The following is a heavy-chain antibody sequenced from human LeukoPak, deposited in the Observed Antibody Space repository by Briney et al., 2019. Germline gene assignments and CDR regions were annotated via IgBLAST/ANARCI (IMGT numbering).Heavy chain of an antibody. CDR3: ARGKVGGIASDH. Sequence: GGSLRLSCAASGFSVSTYGMQWVRQAPGKGLEWVTVISLDGINKHYGESVRGRFTISRDNSKNTLYLQMNSLRVDDTGIYYCARGKVGGIASDHWGQGTLVTVSS. CDR1: GFSVSTYG. CDR2: ISLDGINK. V-gene: IGHV3-33*05. D-gene: IGHD3-16*02. J-gene: IGHJ4*02.